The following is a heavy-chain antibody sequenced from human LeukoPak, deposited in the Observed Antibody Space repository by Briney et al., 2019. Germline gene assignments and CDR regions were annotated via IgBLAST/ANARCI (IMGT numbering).Heavy chain of an antibody. V-gene: IGHV3-66*01. CDR3: AREPQGDSSGYDAFDI. CDR2: IYSGGNT. D-gene: IGHD3-22*01. Sequence: GGSLRLSCAASGFTVSSNYMTWVRQAPGKGLEWVSVIYSGGNTYYADSVKGRFTLSRDNSKNTLFLQMNSLRAEDTAVYYCAREPQGDSSGYDAFDIWGQGTMVTVSS. J-gene: IGHJ3*02. CDR1: GFTVSSNY.